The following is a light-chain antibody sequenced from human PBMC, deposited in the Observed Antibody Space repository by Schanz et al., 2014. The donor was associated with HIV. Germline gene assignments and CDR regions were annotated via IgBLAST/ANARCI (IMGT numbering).Light chain of an antibody. CDR3: QQRSNWPSIT. J-gene: IGKJ5*01. Sequence: EIVLTQSPGTLSLSPGEGTTLSCRASQSVSSSKLAWYQQKPDQAPRLLIYDTSSRATGIPDRFSASGSGTEFTLTISRLEPDDFATYYCQQRSNWPSITFGQGTRLDIK. CDR2: DTS. CDR1: QSVSSSK. V-gene: IGKV3D-20*02.